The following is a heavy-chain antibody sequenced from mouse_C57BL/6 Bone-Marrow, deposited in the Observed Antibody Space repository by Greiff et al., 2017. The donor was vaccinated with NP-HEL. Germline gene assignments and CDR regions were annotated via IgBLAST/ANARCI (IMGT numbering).Heavy chain of an antibody. CDR2: IRSKSNNYAT. Sequence: EVKLVESGGGLVQPKGSLKLSCAASGFSFNTYAMNWVRQAPGKGLEWVARIRSKSNNYATYYADSVKDRLTISRDDSESMLYLQMNNLKTEDTAMYYCVRHGIINWYFDVWGTGTTVTVSS. J-gene: IGHJ1*03. CDR1: GFSFNTYA. D-gene: IGHD1-1*01. V-gene: IGHV10-1*01. CDR3: VRHGIINWYFDV.